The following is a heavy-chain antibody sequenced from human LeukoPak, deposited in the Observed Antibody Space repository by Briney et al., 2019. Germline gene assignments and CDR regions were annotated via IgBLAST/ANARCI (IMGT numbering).Heavy chain of an antibody. D-gene: IGHD1-26*01. CDR3: AKALGGATTKNPIEY. Sequence: GGSLRLSCAASGFTFSSYGMHWVRQAPGKGLEWVSGISGSGGSTYYADSVKGRFTISRDNSKNTLYLQMNSLRAEDTAVYYCAKALGGATTKNPIEYWGQGTLVTVSS. CDR1: GFTFSSYG. J-gene: IGHJ4*02. CDR2: ISGSGGST. V-gene: IGHV3-23*01.